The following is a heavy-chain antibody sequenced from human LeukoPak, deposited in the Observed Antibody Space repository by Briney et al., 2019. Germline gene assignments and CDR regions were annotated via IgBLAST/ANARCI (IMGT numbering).Heavy chain of an antibody. CDR2: IYHNGRT. J-gene: IGHJ4*02. D-gene: IGHD3-16*01. CDR1: GTSFSNDY. Sequence: PSETLSLTCTVSGTSFSNDYWSWVRQAPGKGLEWIGYIYHNGRTSYSPSLKSRITMSIDTSQKKFSLNVIAVTAADTAVYYCARASEGIGYFDTWGRGSLVTASS. V-gene: IGHV4-59*01. CDR3: ARASEGIGYFDT.